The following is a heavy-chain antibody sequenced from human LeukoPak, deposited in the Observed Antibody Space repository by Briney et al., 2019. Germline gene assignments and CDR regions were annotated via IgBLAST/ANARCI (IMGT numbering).Heavy chain of an antibody. D-gene: IGHD3-22*01. V-gene: IGHV3-23*01. CDR1: GFTFSSYA. Sequence: HPGGSLRLSCAASGFTFSSYAMSWVRQAPGKGLEWVSAISGSGGSTYYADSVKGRFTISRDNSKNTLYLQMNSLRAEDTAVYYCAKDVNYYDSSGYYYWGQGTLVTVSS. J-gene: IGHJ4*02. CDR3: AKDVNYYDSSGYYY. CDR2: ISGSGGST.